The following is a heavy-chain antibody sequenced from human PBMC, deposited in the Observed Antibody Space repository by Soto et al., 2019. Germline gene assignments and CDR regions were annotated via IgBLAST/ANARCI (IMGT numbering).Heavy chain of an antibody. CDR2: INHSGST. Sequence: SETLSLTCTVYGGSFSGYYWSWIRQPPGKGLEWIGEINHSGSTNYNPSLKSRVTISVDTSKNQFSLKLSSVTAADTAVYYCASRKRGLLWFGELLSFDYWGQGTLVTVSS. CDR1: GGSFSGYY. CDR3: ASRKRGLLWFGELLSFDY. V-gene: IGHV4-34*01. J-gene: IGHJ4*02. D-gene: IGHD3-10*01.